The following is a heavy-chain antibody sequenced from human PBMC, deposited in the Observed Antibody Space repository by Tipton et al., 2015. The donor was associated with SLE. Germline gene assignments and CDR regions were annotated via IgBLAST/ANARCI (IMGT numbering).Heavy chain of an antibody. J-gene: IGHJ4*02. CDR3: ASDGQDINFDY. Sequence: TLSLTCTVSGGSISGYYWSWIRQLAGKGLEWIGRIYTSGSTNNNPSLKSRVTMSVDMSKNQFSLKLSSVTAADTAVYYCASDGQDINFDYWGQGTLVTVSS. CDR2: IYTSGST. V-gene: IGHV4-4*07. CDR1: GGSISGYY.